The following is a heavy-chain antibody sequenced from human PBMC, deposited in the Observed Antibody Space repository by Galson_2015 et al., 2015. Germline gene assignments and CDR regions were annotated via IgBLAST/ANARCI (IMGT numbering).Heavy chain of an antibody. CDR1: EFTFSSDN. V-gene: IGHV3-48*02. D-gene: IGHD2-8*02. Sequence: SLRLSCAASEFTFSSDNMNWVRQAPGKGLEWVSYIRGTSSTIYYADSVKGRFTISRDNAKNSLYLQMNSLRDDDTAVYYCARDCFSAGGICSQGFDYWGQGNLVTVSP. CDR2: IRGTSSTI. J-gene: IGHJ4*02. CDR3: ARDCFSAGGICSQGFDY.